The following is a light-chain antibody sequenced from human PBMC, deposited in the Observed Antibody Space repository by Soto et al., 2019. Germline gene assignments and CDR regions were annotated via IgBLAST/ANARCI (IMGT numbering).Light chain of an antibody. CDR3: QSYDSSLSGSVV. CDR2: GNS. CDR1: SSNIGAGYD. J-gene: IGLJ2*01. Sequence: QSVLTQPPSVSGAPGQRVTISCTGSSSNIGAGYDVHWYQQLPGTAPKLLIYGNSNRPSGVPDRFSGSKSGTSASLAITGLQAEDEADYYCQSYDSSLSGSVVFGGGTTLTV. V-gene: IGLV1-40*01.